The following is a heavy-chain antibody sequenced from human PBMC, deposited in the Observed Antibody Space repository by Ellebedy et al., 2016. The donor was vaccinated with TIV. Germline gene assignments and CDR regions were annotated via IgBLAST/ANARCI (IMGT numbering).Heavy chain of an antibody. J-gene: IGHJ5*02. CDR1: GYTFTSYG. CDR3: ARGYSASLPVFDP. Sequence: ASVKASCXASGYTFTSYGISWVRQAPGQGLEWMGWINADNGNTNYAQKFQGRVTMTTDRSTSTAYMELRSLRSDDTAVYYCARGYSASLPVFDPWGQGTLVTVSS. D-gene: IGHD2-15*01. CDR2: INADNGNT. V-gene: IGHV1-18*01.